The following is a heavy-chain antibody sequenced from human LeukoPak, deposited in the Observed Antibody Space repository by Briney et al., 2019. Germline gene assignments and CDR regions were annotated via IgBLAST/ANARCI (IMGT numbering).Heavy chain of an antibody. CDR3: ARDVGWFGEYPPYYYYYMDV. J-gene: IGHJ6*03. V-gene: IGHV4-61*02. D-gene: IGHD3-10*01. CDR2: LYTSGST. CDR1: GCSISSGSYY. Sequence: SDTLSLTCTVSGCSISSGSYYWSWIRQPAGKGLEWIGRLYTSGSTNYNPSLKSRVTISVDTSKNQFSLKLSSVTAADTAVYYCARDVGWFGEYPPYYYYYMDVWGKGTTVTISS.